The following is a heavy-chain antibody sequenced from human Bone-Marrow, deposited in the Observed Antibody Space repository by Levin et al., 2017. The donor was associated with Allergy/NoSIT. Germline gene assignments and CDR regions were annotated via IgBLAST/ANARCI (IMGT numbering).Heavy chain of an antibody. CDR3: AKDQRRDRIAAAGVYYYYGMDV. D-gene: IGHD6-13*01. Sequence: GGSLRLSCAASGFTFSSYGMHWVRQAPGKGLEWVAVISYDGSNKYYADSVKGRFTISRDNSKNTLYLQMNSLRAEDTAVYYCAKDQRRDRIAAAGVYYYYGMDVWGQGTTVTVSS. V-gene: IGHV3-30*18. CDR2: ISYDGSNK. J-gene: IGHJ6*02. CDR1: GFTFSSYG.